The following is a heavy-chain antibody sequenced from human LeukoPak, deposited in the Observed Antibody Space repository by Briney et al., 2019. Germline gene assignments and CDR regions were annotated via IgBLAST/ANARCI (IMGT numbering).Heavy chain of an antibody. J-gene: IGHJ5*02. CDR3: ARGQVTGRNKNWFDP. V-gene: IGHV1-8*01. D-gene: IGHD1-14*01. CDR2: MNPNSGNT. CDR1: GYTFTSYD. Sequence: ASVKVSCKASGYTFTSYDINWARQATGQGLEWMGWMNPNSGNTGYAQKFQGRVTMTRNTSISTAYMELSSLRSEDTAVYYCARGQVTGRNKNWFDPWGQGTLVTVSS.